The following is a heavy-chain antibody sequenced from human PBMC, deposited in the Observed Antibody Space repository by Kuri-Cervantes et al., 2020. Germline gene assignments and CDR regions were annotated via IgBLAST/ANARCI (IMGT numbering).Heavy chain of an antibody. V-gene: IGHV3-7*01. CDR3: ARLGVVADFDF. J-gene: IGHJ4*02. CDR2: IKQDGSEK. CDR1: GFTFSSYG. Sequence: GGSLRLSRAASGFTFSSYGMHWVRQAPGKGLEWVANIKQDGSEKYYVDSVKGRFTFSRDNAKNSLYLQMNSLRAEDTAVYYCARLGVVADFDFWGQSTL. D-gene: IGHD5-12*01.